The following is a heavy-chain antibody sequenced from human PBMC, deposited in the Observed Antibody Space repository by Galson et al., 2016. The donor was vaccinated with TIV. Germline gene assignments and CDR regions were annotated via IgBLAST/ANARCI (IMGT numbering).Heavy chain of an antibody. CDR2: INSDSTII. J-gene: IGHJ5*02. D-gene: IGHD1-1*01. V-gene: IGHV3-74*03. Sequence: SLRLSCAASGFKFSDYWMHWVRQVPGKGLVWVSCINSDSTIITYADSVRGRFTISRDNAKNTLYLQMNSLRVEDTAVYYCSLTNWFNPWGQGTLVTVSS. CDR1: GFKFSDYW. CDR3: SLTNWFNP.